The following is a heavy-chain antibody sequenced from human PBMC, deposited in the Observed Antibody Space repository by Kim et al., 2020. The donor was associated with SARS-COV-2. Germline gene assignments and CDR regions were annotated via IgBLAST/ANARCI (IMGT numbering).Heavy chain of an antibody. V-gene: IGHV1-8*01. D-gene: IGHD3-9*01. J-gene: IGHJ6*02. CDR3: ARDYDTSTQGMDV. Sequence: YAQKFQGRVTMTRNTSISTAYMELSSLRSEDTAVYYCARDYDTSTQGMDVWGQGTTVTVSS.